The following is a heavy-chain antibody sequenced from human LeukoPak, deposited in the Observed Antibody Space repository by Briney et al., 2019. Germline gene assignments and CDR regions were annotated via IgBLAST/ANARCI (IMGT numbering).Heavy chain of an antibody. J-gene: IGHJ4*02. V-gene: IGHV3-48*04. D-gene: IGHD2-2*01. CDR3: ARDLPDERSRLRPDSGHDY. CDR2: ISSSSSTI. Sequence: GGSLRLSCAASGFTFSSYSMNWVRQAPGKGLEWVSYISSSSSTIYYADSVKGRFTISRDNAKNSLYLQMNSLRAEDTAVYYCARDLPDERSRLRPDSGHDYWGQGTLVTVSS. CDR1: GFTFSSYS.